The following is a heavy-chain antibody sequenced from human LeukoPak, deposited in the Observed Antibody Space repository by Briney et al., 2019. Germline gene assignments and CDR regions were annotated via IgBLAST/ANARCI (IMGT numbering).Heavy chain of an antibody. D-gene: IGHD3-22*01. CDR2: IRSTAYGGTT. V-gene: IGHV3-49*04. CDR3: SRGSGYYQPSDY. Sequence: KPGGSLRLSCTASGFTFGDYAMSWVRQAPGKGLEWVGFIRSTAYGGTTEYAASVKGRFTISRDDSKSIAYLQMSSLKAEDTAVYYCSRGSGYYQPSDYWGQGTLVTVSS. J-gene: IGHJ4*02. CDR1: GFTFGDYA.